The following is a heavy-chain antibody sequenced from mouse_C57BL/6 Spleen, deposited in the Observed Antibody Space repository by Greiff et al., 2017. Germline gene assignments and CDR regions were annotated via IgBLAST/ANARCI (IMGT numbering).Heavy chain of an antibody. CDR1: GFTFSSYA. J-gene: IGHJ2*01. V-gene: IGHV5-4*03. CDR2: ISDGGSYT. CDR3: ARRGNYYGSRDYFDY. Sequence: DVHLVESGGGLVKPGGSLKLSCAASGFTFSSYAMSWVRQTPEKRLEWVATISDGGSYTYYPDNVKGRFTISRDNAKNNLYLQMSHLKSEDTAMYYCARRGNYYGSRDYFDYWGQGTTLTVSS. D-gene: IGHD1-1*01.